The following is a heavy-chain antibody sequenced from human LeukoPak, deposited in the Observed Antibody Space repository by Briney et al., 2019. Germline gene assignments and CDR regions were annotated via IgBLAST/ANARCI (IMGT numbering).Heavy chain of an antibody. V-gene: IGHV4-61*09. D-gene: IGHD1-26*01. J-gene: IGHJ4*02. Sequence: PSETLSLTCTVSGGSISSGSYYWSWIRQPAGKGLEWIGHIYTSGSTNYNPSLKSRVTISVDTSKNQFSLKLSSVTAADTAVYYCARARSGTTFDYWGRGTLVTVSS. CDR3: ARARSGTTFDY. CDR1: GGSISSGSYY. CDR2: IYTSGST.